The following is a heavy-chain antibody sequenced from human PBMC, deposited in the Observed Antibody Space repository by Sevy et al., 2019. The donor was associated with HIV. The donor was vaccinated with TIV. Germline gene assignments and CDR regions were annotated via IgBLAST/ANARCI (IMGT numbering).Heavy chain of an antibody. D-gene: IGHD6-13*01. CDR3: ARDDPYPIAAGDQGSY. V-gene: IGHV1-2*02. J-gene: IGHJ4*02. CDR2: INPNSGGT. CDR1: GYTFTGYY. Sequence: ASVKVSCKASGYTFTGYYMHWVRQAPGQGLEWMGWINPNSGGTNYAQKFQGRVTMTRDTSISTAYMELSRLRSDDTAVYYCARDDPYPIAAGDQGSYWGQGTLVTVSS.